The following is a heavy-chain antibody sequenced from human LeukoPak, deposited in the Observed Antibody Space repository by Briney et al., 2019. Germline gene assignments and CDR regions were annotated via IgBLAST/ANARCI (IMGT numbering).Heavy chain of an antibody. CDR3: ARDTDLWSGLDY. V-gene: IGHV1-2*02. Sequence: ASVKVSCKASGYFFTDYYMHWVRQAPGQGLEWMGWINPNSGGTNYAQKLQGRVTMTTDTSTSTAYMELRSLRSDDTAVYYCARDTDLWSGLDYWGQGTLVTVSS. CDR1: GYFFTDYY. J-gene: IGHJ4*02. CDR2: INPNSGGT. D-gene: IGHD3-3*01.